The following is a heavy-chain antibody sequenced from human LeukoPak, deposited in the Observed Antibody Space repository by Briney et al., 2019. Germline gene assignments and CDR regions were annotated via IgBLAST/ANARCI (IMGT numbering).Heavy chain of an antibody. V-gene: IGHV1-2*02. J-gene: IGHJ3*02. Sequence: GASVNVSCKASGYTFTGYYMHWVRQAPGQGLGWMGWINPNSGGTNYAQKFQGRVTMTRDTSISTAYMELSRLRSDDTAVYYCASGLRYFDWLSHRAFDIWGQGTMVTVSS. CDR3: ASGLRYFDWLSHRAFDI. CDR2: INPNSGGT. CDR1: GYTFTGYY. D-gene: IGHD3-9*01.